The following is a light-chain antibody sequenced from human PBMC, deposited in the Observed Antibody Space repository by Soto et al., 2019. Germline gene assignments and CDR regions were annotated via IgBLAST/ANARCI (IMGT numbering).Light chain of an antibody. CDR2: EVS. Sequence: QSALTQPPSASGSPGQSVTISCTGTSSDVGGYNYVSWYQQHPGKAPKLMIYEVSKRPSGVPDRFSGSKSGNTASLTVSGLQAEDEADYYCSSYAGSNNSLYIFGTGTTLTVL. V-gene: IGLV2-8*01. J-gene: IGLJ1*01. CDR3: SSYAGSNNSLYI. CDR1: SSDVGGYNY.